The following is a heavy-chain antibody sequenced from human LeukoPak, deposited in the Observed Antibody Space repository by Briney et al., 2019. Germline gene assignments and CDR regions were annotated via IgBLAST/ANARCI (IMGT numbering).Heavy chain of an antibody. CDR1: GFTFTDYA. V-gene: IGHV3-23*01. Sequence: GGSLRLSCEASGFTFTDYALSWVRQAPGRGLEWVSGISSSGHLAFYADSVQGRFSVSRDNSRNTLYLQMDSLRAEDTALYYCAKEVVMTTAPFGYSFDSWGQGTLVTVSS. CDR2: ISSSGHLA. J-gene: IGHJ4*02. CDR3: AKEVVMTTAPFGYSFDS. D-gene: IGHD3-22*01.